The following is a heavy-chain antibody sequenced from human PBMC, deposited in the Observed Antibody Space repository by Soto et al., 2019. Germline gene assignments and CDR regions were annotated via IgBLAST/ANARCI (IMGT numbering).Heavy chain of an antibody. J-gene: IGHJ6*02. Sequence: GESLKISCNGSGYSFTSYWISWVLHMPGKGLEWMGRIDPSDSYTNYSPSFQGHVTISADKSISTAYLQWSSLKASDTAMYYCARNPRLGYCSSTSCPTLDGMDVWGQGTTVTVSS. V-gene: IGHV5-10-1*01. D-gene: IGHD2-2*01. CDR1: GYSFTSYW. CDR3: ARNPRLGYCSSTSCPTLDGMDV. CDR2: IDPSDSYT.